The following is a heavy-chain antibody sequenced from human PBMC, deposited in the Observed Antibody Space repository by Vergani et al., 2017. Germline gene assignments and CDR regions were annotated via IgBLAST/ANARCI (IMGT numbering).Heavy chain of an antibody. CDR2: IRSKAYGGTT. Sequence: EVQLVESGGGLVQPGRSLRLSCTASGFTFGDYAMSWFRQAPGKGLEWVGFIRSKAYGGTTEYAASVKGRFTISRDDSKSIAYLQMNSLKTEDTAVYYCTRDRGYATISCYFSGAFDYWGLGTLVSVSS. D-gene: IGHD2-2*01. CDR1: GFTFGDYA. CDR3: TRDRGYATISCYFSGAFDY. V-gene: IGHV3-49*03. J-gene: IGHJ4*02.